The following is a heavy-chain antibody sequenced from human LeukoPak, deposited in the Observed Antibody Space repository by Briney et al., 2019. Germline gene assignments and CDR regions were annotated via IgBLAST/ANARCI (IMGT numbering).Heavy chain of an antibody. V-gene: IGHV4-59*01. CDR1: GGSISSYY. CDR2: IYYSGST. D-gene: IGHD6-13*01. J-gene: IGHJ5*02. Sequence: SETLSLTCTVSGGSISSYYWSWIRQPPGKGLEWIGYIYYSGSTNYNPSLKSRVTISVDTSKNQFSLKLSSVTAADTAVYYCARDSGSSSWYGNWFDPWGQGTLVTVSS. CDR3: ARDSGSSSWYGNWFDP.